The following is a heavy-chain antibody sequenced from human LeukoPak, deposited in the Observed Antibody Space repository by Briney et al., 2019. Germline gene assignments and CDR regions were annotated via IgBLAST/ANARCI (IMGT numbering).Heavy chain of an antibody. J-gene: IGHJ4*02. CDR2: ISYDGSNK. D-gene: IGHD3-22*01. CDR1: GFTFSSYA. V-gene: IGHV3-30*04. Sequence: PGGSLRLSCAASGFTFSSYAMHWVRQAPGKGLEWVAVISYDGSNKYYADSVKGRFTISRDNSKNTLYLQMNSLRAEDTAVYYCARDVVGDSSGYPSDYWGQGTLVTASS. CDR3: ARDVVGDSSGYPSDY.